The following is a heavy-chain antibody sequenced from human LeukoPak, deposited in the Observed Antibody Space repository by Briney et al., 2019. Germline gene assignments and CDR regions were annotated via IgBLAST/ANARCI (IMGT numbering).Heavy chain of an antibody. V-gene: IGHV4-59*01. CDR1: GGSISSYY. CDR3: ARDLVRGAYDY. Sequence: PSETLPLTCTVSGGSISSYYWSWIRQPPGKGLEWIGYIYYSGSTNYNPSLKSRVTISLDTSKNQFSLKLSSVTAADTAVYYCARDLVRGAYDYWGQGTLVTVSS. J-gene: IGHJ4*02. CDR2: IYYSGST. D-gene: IGHD3-10*01.